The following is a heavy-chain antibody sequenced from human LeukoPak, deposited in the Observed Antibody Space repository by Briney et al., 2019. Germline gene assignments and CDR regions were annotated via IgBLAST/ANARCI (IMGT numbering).Heavy chain of an antibody. J-gene: IGHJ5*02. CDR2: ISKSGST. D-gene: IGHD2/OR15-2a*01. Sequence: PSETLSLTCNVSGGSISSYYWSWIRQPPGKGLEWIGYISKSGSTTYIPSLKSRLTISADTSKNQISLKLSSVTAADTAVYYCARHLSTWTLDFDHWGQGTLVTVSS. CDR1: GGSISSYY. CDR3: ARHLSTWTLDFDH. V-gene: IGHV4-59*08.